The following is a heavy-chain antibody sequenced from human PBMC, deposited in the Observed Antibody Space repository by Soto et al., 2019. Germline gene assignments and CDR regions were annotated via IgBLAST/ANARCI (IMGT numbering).Heavy chain of an antibody. CDR1: GGTFSSYT. CDR3: ARVSPPNGLLWFGEVDYYYMDV. J-gene: IGHJ6*03. Sequence: QVQLVQSGAEVKKPGSSVKVSCKASGGTFSSYTISWVRQAPGQGLEWMGRIIPILGIANYAQKFQGRVTITADKSTSTAYMELSSLRSEDKAVYYCARVSPPNGLLWFGEVDYYYMDVWGKGTTVTVSS. V-gene: IGHV1-69*02. D-gene: IGHD3-10*01. CDR2: IIPILGIA.